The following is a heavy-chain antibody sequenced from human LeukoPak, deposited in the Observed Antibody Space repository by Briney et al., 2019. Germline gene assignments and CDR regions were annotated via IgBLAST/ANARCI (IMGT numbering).Heavy chain of an antibody. CDR1: GFTYSDHG. CDR2: ISSTSSDI. CDR3: ARDFHYYDSSGYYSSFDY. J-gene: IGHJ4*02. Sequence: GGSLRLSCTASGFTYSDHGMNWVRQAPGKGLEWISYISSTSSDIYYLDSVRGRFTISRDNAKNSLYLQMNSLRAGDTAVYYCARDFHYYDSSGYYSSFDYWGQGTLVTVSS. D-gene: IGHD3-22*01. V-gene: IGHV3-21*05.